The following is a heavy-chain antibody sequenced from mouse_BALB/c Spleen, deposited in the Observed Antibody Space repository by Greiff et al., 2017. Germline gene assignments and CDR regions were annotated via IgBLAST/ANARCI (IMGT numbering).Heavy chain of an antibody. V-gene: IGHV5-6-5*01. CDR2: ISSGGST. Sequence: EVKLVESGGGLVKPGGSLKLSCAASGFTFSSYAMSWVRQTPEKRLEWVASISSGGSTYYPDSVKGRFTISRDNARNILYLQMSSLRSEDTAMYYCARGGYGNYPHWYFDGWGAGTTVTVSS. D-gene: IGHD2-10*02. J-gene: IGHJ1*01. CDR3: ARGGYGNYPHWYFDG. CDR1: GFTFSSYA.